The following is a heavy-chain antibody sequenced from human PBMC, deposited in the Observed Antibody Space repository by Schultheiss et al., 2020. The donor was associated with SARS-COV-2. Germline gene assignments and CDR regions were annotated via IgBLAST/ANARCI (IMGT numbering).Heavy chain of an antibody. V-gene: IGHV4-34*01. CDR2: IYYSGST. CDR3: ARGSLGITVFGVVVPKFYFDF. CDR1: GGSFSGYY. Sequence: GSLRLSCAVYGGSFSGYYWSWIRQPPGKGLEWIGSIYYSGSTYYNPSLKSRVTISVDTSKNQFSLNLRSVTAADTAVYYCARGSLGITVFGVVVPKFYFDFWDPGTLVTVSS. J-gene: IGHJ4*02. D-gene: IGHD3-3*01.